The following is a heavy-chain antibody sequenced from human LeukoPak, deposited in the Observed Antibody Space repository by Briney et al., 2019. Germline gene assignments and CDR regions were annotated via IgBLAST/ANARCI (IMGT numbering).Heavy chain of an antibody. V-gene: IGHV4-39*01. CDR3: ARHFYDYDSSGYYYPFDY. D-gene: IGHD3-22*01. CDR1: GGSISSSSYY. CDR2: IYYSGST. J-gene: IGHJ4*02. Sequence: PSETLSLTCTVSGGSISSSSYYWGWIRQPPGKGLEWIGSIYYSGSTYYNPSLKNRVTISVDTSKNQFSLKLSSVTAADTAVYYCARHFYDYDSSGYYYPFDYWGQGTLVTVSS.